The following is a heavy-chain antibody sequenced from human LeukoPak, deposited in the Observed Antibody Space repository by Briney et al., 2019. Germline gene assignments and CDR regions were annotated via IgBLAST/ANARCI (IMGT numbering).Heavy chain of an antibody. CDR2: IYYSGST. Sequence: SESLSLTCTVSGGSFSSYYWSWIRQPPGKGLEWIGYIYYSGSTNYNPSLKSRVTISVDTSKNQFSLKLSSVTAADTAVYYCARIKSGLLWFGESNFNYFDYWGQGTLVTVSS. D-gene: IGHD3-10*01. CDR1: GGSFSSYY. V-gene: IGHV4-59*01. J-gene: IGHJ4*02. CDR3: ARIKSGLLWFGESNFNYFDY.